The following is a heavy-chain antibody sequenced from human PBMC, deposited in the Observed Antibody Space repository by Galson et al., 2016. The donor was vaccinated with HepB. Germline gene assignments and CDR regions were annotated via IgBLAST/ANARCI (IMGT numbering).Heavy chain of an antibody. CDR1: GGSISSSAYY. J-gene: IGHJ3*02. D-gene: IGHD3-16*02. CDR3: ASGPSNLGELTYDAFDM. Sequence: SETLSLTCTVSGGSISSSAYYWGWIRQPPGKGLEWIGTFYYSGSTYYNSSLKNRVTISVDTSKNQVSLNLSSVTAADTTAYYCASGPSNLGELTYDAFDMWGQGTMVTVSS. V-gene: IGHV4-39*01. CDR2: FYYSGST.